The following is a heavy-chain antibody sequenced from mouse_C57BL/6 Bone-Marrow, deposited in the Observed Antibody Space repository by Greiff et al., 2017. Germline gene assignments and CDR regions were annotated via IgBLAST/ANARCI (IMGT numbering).Heavy chain of an antibody. CDR1: GYSITSGYY. V-gene: IGHV3-6*01. D-gene: IGHD1-1*01. Sequence: EVKLMESGPGLVKPSQSLSLTCSVTGYSITSGYYWNWIRQFPGNKLEWMGYISYDGSNNYNPSLKNRISITRDTSTNQFFLKLNSVTTEDTATYYCARDGITTVVADWYFDVWGTGTTVTVSS. J-gene: IGHJ1*03. CDR3: ARDGITTVVADWYFDV. CDR2: ISYDGSN.